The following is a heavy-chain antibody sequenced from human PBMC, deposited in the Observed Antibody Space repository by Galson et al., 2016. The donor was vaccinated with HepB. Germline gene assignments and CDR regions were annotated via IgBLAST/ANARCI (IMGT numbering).Heavy chain of an antibody. CDR1: GIDFSGSS. CDR2: VLSPGSDYAT. CDR3: AREASDDLVS. J-gene: IGHJ5*02. V-gene: IGHV3-73*01. D-gene: IGHD2-15*01. Sequence: SLRHSCAASGIDFSGSSMHWVRQAPGKGLEWVGRVLSPGSDYATAYAASVKGRFTISRDDSENTAYLQMNSLRAEDTAVYYCAREASDDLVSWGQGTLVTVSS.